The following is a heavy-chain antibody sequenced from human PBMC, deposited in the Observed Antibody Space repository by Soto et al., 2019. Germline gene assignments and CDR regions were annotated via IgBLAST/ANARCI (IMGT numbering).Heavy chain of an antibody. J-gene: IGHJ4*02. V-gene: IGHV3-23*01. Sequence: GGSLRLSCAASGFTFSSYAMSWVRQAPGKGLEWVSALSGSGGSTYYADSVKGRFTISRDNAKNTLYLQMNSLGVEDTALYYCSYDTFGDKDFWGQGTPVTVSS. CDR2: LSGSGGST. CDR3: SYDTFGDKDF. D-gene: IGHD3-9*01. CDR1: GFTFSSYA.